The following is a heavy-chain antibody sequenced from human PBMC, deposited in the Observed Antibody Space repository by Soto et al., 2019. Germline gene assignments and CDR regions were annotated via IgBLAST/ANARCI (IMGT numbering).Heavy chain of an antibody. CDR3: ARVPGYSTG. Sequence: GASVKVSCKASGDTFSSYDFNWVRQATGQGLEWMGWMNPKSGNTGYAQKFQGRVTMTRDTSINTAYMELSSLRSEDTAVYYCARVPGYSTGWGQGTLVTVSS. D-gene: IGHD2-8*02. CDR2: MNPKSGNT. CDR1: GDTFSSYD. V-gene: IGHV1-8*01. J-gene: IGHJ4*02.